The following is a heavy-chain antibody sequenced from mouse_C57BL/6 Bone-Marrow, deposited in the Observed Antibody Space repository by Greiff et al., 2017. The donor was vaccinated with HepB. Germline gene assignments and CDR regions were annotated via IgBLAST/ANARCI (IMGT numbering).Heavy chain of an antibody. CDR2: IHPNSGST. CDR3: ARDDGYYVAY. J-gene: IGHJ3*01. D-gene: IGHD2-3*01. V-gene: IGHV1-64*01. CDR1: GYTFTSYW. Sequence: QVQLKQPGAELVKPGASVKLSCKASGYTFTSYWMHWVKQRPGQGLEWIGMIHPNSGSTNYNEKFKSKATLTVDKSSSTAYMQLSSLTSEDSAVYYCARDDGYYVAYWGQGTRVTVSA.